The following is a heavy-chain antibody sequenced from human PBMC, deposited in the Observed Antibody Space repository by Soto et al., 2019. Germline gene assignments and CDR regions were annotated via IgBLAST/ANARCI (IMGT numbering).Heavy chain of an antibody. CDR3: ARFDKTLTTGIYHYYIDV. J-gene: IGHJ6*03. D-gene: IGHD3-16*01. CDR2: ISHSGNT. Sequence: QVQLQQWGAGLLQPSETLSLTCAVYGDSFSGYYWGWIRQPPGEGLEWIGEISHSGNTNYNPSLTSRVSISVDTSKSQFSLKLTSVNAADTAVYCCARFDKTLTTGIYHYYIDVVGQGTTVTVSS. V-gene: IGHV4-34*01. CDR1: GDSFSGYY.